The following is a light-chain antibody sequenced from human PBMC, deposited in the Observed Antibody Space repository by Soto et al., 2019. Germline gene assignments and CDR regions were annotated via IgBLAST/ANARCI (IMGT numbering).Light chain of an antibody. CDR2: GAS. CDR3: QQYNNWPPIT. Sequence: ITQSPVPLSLSPGERAALSCRASQSVSSNFLAWYQQKPGQAPRLLIYGASTRATGIPARFSGSGSGTEFTLTISSLQSEDFAVYYCQQYNNWPPITFGQGTRLEI. V-gene: IGKV3-15*01. CDR1: QSVSSN. J-gene: IGKJ5*01.